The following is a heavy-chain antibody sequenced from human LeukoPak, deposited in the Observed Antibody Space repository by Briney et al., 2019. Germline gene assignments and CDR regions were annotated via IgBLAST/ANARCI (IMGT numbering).Heavy chain of an antibody. J-gene: IGHJ3*02. V-gene: IGHV3-7*05. CDR2: IKRDGSEQ. CDR1: GFTFSTYW. D-gene: IGHD6-13*01. CDR3: ARWGTYSSSWLGAFDI. Sequence: GGSLRLSCAASGFTFSTYWMSWVRQAPGKGLEWVANIKRDGSEQFYVDSVKGRFTISRDNAKNSLYLQMNSLRAEDTAVYYCARWGTYSSSWLGAFDIWGQGTMVTVSS.